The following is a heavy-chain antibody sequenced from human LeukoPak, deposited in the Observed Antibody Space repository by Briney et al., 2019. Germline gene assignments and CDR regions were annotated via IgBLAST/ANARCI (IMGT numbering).Heavy chain of an antibody. CDR2: IYYSGST. J-gene: IGHJ5*02. V-gene: IGHV4-59*01. CDR3: ARDGGGYYYGSGSYYNWFDP. Sequence: SETLSLTCAVSGGSISSYCWSWIRQPPGKGLEWIGYIYYSGSTNYNPSLKSRVTISVDTSKNQFSLKLSSVTAADTAVYYCARDGGGYYYGSGSYYNWFDPWGQGTLVTVSS. D-gene: IGHD3-10*01. CDR1: GGSISSYC.